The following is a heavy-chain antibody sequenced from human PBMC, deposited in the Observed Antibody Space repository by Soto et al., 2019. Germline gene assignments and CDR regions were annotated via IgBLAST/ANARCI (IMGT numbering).Heavy chain of an antibody. D-gene: IGHD6-19*01. CDR1: GYTFTSYA. CDR3: ARDGGIAVALGVDY. V-gene: IGHV1-18*01. Sequence: ASVKVSCKASGYTFTSYAMHWVRQAPGQRLEWMGWISAYNGNTNYAQKLQGRVTMTTDTSTSTAYMELRSLRSDDTAVYYCARDGGIAVALGVDYWGQGTLVTVSS. CDR2: ISAYNGNT. J-gene: IGHJ4*02.